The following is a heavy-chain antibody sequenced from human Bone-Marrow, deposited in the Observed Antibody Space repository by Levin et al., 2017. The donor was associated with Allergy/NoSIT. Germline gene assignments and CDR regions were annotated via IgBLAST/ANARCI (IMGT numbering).Heavy chain of an antibody. CDR1: GFTFSHYG. CDR3: ARVMYSSSSVLTLPHYFYYYGMDV. J-gene: IGHJ6*02. Sequence: RAGGSLRLSCAASGFTFSHYGIHWVRQAPGKGLEWVAVIWSDGSNKYYADSVKGRFTISRDNSKNTLYLQMNSLRAEDTAVYYCARVMYSSSSVLTLPHYFYYYGMDVWGQGTTVTVSS. D-gene: IGHD6-6*01. V-gene: IGHV3-33*01. CDR2: IWSDGSNK.